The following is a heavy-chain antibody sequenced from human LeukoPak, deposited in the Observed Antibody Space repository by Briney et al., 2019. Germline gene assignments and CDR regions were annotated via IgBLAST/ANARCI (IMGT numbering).Heavy chain of an antibody. J-gene: IGHJ4*02. CDR2: LSGSGGST. CDR3: ARGRDGSQSPIDD. CDR1: GFTFSGYA. Sequence: GGSLRLSCAASGFTFSGYAMSWVRQAPGKGLEWVSALSGSGGSTYYADSVKGRFTISRDNSKNTLYLQMNSLRAEDTAVYYCARGRDGSQSPIDDWGQGTLVTVSS. V-gene: IGHV3-23*01. D-gene: IGHD5-24*01.